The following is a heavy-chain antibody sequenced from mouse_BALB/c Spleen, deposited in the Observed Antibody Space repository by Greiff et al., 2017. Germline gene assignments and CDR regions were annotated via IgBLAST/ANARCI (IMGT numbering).Heavy chain of an antibody. Sequence: EVQLQQSGPGLVKPSQSLSLTCTVTGYSITSDYAWNWIRQFPGNKLEWMGYISYSGSTSYNPSLKSRISITRDTSKNQFFLQLNSVTTEDTATYYCARSKLGLFAYWGQGTLVTVSA. J-gene: IGHJ3*01. CDR2: ISYSGST. CDR1: GYSITSDYA. CDR3: ARSKLGLFAY. V-gene: IGHV3-2*02. D-gene: IGHD4-1*01.